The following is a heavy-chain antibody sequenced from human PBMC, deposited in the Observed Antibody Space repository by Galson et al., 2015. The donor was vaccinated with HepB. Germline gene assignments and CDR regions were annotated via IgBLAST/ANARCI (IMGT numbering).Heavy chain of an antibody. CDR3: VRKGFFDY. Sequence: LRLSCAASGFTFSSCEMSWVRQAPGKGLEWISYISSSGSTMYYADSVKGRFTISRDNAKNSLYLQMNSLRAEDTAVYYCVRKGFFDYWGQGTLVTVSS. V-gene: IGHV3-48*03. CDR1: GFTFSSCE. CDR2: ISSSGSTM. J-gene: IGHJ4*02.